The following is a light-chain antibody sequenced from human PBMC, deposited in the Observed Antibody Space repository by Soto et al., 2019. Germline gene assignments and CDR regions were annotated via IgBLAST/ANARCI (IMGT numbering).Light chain of an antibody. V-gene: IGLV1-47*01. Sequence: QSVLTQPPSASGTPGQRVTISCSGSSSNIGSNYVYWYQQLPGMAPKVLIYKNNQRPSGVPDRFSGFKSGTSASLAISGLRSEDEADYSCAVWDDSLSGVVFGGGTQLTVL. CDR3: AVWDDSLSGVV. J-gene: IGLJ2*01. CDR1: SSNIGSNY. CDR2: KNN.